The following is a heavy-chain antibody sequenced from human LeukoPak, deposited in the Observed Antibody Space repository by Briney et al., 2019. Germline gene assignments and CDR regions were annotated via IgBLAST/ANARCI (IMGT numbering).Heavy chain of an antibody. D-gene: IGHD3-16*02. CDR3: ARVMITFGGVIAYSQNWFDP. Sequence: KPGASVKVSCKASGYTFTNYYIHWVRQAPGQGLEWMGWISAYNGNTNYAQKLQGRVTMTTDTSTSTAYMELRSLRSDDTAVYYCARVMITFGGVIAYSQNWFDPWGQGTLVTVSS. V-gene: IGHV1-18*04. CDR2: ISAYNGNT. CDR1: GYTFTNYY. J-gene: IGHJ5*02.